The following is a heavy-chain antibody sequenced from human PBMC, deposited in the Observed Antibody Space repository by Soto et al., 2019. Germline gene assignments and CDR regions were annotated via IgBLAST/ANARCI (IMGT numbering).Heavy chain of an antibody. CDR1: GLTLSTYS. J-gene: IGHJ6*02. CDR3: GREYGAWPRAYGLDG. D-gene: IGHD2-21*02. V-gene: IGHV3-21*01. Sequence: GGSLRLSCVRSGLTLSTYSINWVRQPPGRGLEWVSSMSSRSAFDYAGSVRGRLTISRDNAKNSGSWQMNSLRADDTTVVYCGREYGAWPRAYGLDGWGQGTRVTVSS. CDR2: MSSRSAF.